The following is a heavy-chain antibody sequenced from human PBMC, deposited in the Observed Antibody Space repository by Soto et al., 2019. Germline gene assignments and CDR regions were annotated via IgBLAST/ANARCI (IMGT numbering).Heavy chain of an antibody. CDR1: GDTFNTYY. Sequence: QVQLLQSGAEVKKPGASVKVSCKASGDTFNTYYMHWVRQAPGQGLEWMGWTNPKSGATHYAQTFKGRVTMTTDRSIATAYMELSRLRSDDTAVYYCARGRKRLPPVDTAMVTSYYYGMDVWGQGTTVTVSS. CDR3: ARGRKRLPPVDTAMVTSYYYGMDV. V-gene: IGHV1-2*02. J-gene: IGHJ6*02. CDR2: TNPKSGAT. D-gene: IGHD5-18*01.